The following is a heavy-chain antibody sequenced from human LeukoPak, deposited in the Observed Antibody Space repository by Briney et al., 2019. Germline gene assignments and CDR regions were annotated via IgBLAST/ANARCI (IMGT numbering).Heavy chain of an antibody. D-gene: IGHD2-2*02. CDR2: IGTAGDT. J-gene: IGHJ6*02. V-gene: IGHV3-13*04. Sequence: GGSLRLSCAASGFIFNNYAMSWIRQAPGKGLEWVSGIGTAGDTHYSGSVKGRFTISRENAKNSLYLQMNNLRAEDTAVYYCARVPVHCTSTTCYTDGLDVWGQGTTVTVSS. CDR3: ARVPVHCTSTTCYTDGLDV. CDR1: GFIFNNYA.